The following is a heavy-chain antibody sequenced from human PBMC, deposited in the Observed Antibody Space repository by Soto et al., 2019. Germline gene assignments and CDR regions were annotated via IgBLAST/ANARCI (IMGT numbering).Heavy chain of an antibody. Sequence: SQTLSLTCAIFGDSVSSNSAAWNWIRQSPSGGLEWLGRTYYRSRWYNDYAVSVRSRITINPDTSKNQFSLHLNSVTPEDTAVYYGAGTTSLQWYYMDGWGKGTTVTVSS. CDR2: TYYRSRWYN. CDR1: GDSVSSNSAA. D-gene: IGHD1-7*01. CDR3: AGTTSLQWYYMDG. J-gene: IGHJ6*03. V-gene: IGHV6-1*01.